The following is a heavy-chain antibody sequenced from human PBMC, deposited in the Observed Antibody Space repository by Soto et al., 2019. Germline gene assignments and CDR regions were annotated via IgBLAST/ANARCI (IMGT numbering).Heavy chain of an antibody. CDR3: AKGGAAAGTFYYYYYGMDV. J-gene: IGHJ6*02. CDR1: GGSISGYH. CDR2: VHYTGST. Sequence: SETLSLTCTVSGGSISGYHWTWIRQPPGKGLEWIGYVHYTGSTNYNPSLNSRVAISIDTSKNQFSLKLTSVTAEDTAVYYCAKGGAAAGTFYYYYYGMDVWGQGTTVTVSS. V-gene: IGHV4-59*12. D-gene: IGHD6-13*01.